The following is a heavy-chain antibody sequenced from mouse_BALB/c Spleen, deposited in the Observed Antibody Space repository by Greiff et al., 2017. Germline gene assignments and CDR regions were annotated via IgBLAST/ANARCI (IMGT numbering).Heavy chain of an antibody. Sequence: EVKLMESGGGLVQPGGSLRLSCATSGFTFTDYYMSWVRQPPGKALEWLGFIRNKANGYTTEYSASVKGRFTISRDNSQSILYLQMNTLRAEDSATYYCARGGYGSSYWYLDVGGAGTTVSVSS. CDR3: ARGGYGSSYWYLDV. V-gene: IGHV7-3*02. J-gene: IGHJ1*01. D-gene: IGHD1-1*01. CDR1: GFTFTDYY. CDR2: IRNKANGYTT.